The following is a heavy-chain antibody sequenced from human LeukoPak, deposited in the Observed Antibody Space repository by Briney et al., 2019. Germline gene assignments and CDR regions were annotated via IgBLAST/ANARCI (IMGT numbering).Heavy chain of an antibody. V-gene: IGHV4-34*01. D-gene: IGHD4-23*01. CDR2: INHGGST. CDR1: GGSFIGYY. J-gene: IGHJ4*02. Sequence: SETLSLTCAVYGGSFIGYYWTWIRQPPGKGLEWIGEINHGGSTNYNPSLKSRVTIPVDTSKNQFSLKLSSVTAADTAVYYCAEYGGNSVFDYWGQGTLVTVSS. CDR3: AEYGGNSVFDY.